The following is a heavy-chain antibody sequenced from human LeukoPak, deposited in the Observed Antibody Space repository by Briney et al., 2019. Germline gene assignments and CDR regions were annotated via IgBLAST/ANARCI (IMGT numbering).Heavy chain of an antibody. CDR2: IYHSGST. J-gene: IGHJ5*02. V-gene: IGHV4-30-2*01. CDR3: ARGLLPSAYYYDSSGHPVVWFDP. CDR1: GGSISSGGYS. D-gene: IGHD3-22*01. Sequence: PSETLSLTCAVSGGSISSGGYSWSWIRQPPGKGLEWIGYIYHSGSTYYNPSLKSRVTISVDRSKNQFSLKLSSVTAADTAVYYCARGLLPSAYYYDSSGHPVVWFDPWGQGTLVTVSS.